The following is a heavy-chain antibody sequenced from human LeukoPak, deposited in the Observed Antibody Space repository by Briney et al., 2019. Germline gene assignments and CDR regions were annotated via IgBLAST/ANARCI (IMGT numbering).Heavy chain of an antibody. D-gene: IGHD3-22*01. Sequence: GGSLRLSCAASGFTFSSYSMNWVRQAPGKGLEWVSSISSTNKYIFYADSVRGRFTISRDNSKNTLYLQMNSLRAEDTAVYYCARESRVVAGAAFDIWGQGTMVTVSS. CDR1: GFTFSSYS. V-gene: IGHV3-21*04. CDR2: ISSTNKYI. CDR3: ARESRVVAGAAFDI. J-gene: IGHJ3*02.